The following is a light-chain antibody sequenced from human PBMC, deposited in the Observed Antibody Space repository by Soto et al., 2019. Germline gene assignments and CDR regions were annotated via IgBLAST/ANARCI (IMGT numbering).Light chain of an antibody. CDR2: EVT. J-gene: IGLJ1*01. CDR1: SSDVGSYNL. Sequence: QSALTQPASVCGSPGQSITISCTGTSSDVGSYNLVSWYQQHPGKAPKLMIYEVTKWPSGVSNRFSGSKSGNTASLTISGLQAEEEADYYCFSYAGSSTCYVFGTGTKAPS. V-gene: IGLV2-23*02. CDR3: FSYAGSSTCYV.